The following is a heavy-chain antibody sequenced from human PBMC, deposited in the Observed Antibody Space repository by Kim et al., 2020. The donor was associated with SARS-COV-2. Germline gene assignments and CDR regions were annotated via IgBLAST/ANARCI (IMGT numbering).Heavy chain of an antibody. Sequence: GGSLRLSCAASGFTFSSYSMNWVRQAPGKGLEWVSSISSSSSYIYYADSVKGRFTISRDNAKNSLYLQMNSLRAEDTAVYYCARVSEAAAGTEANWFDPWGQGTLVTVSS. CDR2: ISSSSSYI. D-gene: IGHD6-13*01. V-gene: IGHV3-21*01. CDR1: GFTFSSYS. CDR3: ARVSEAAAGTEANWFDP. J-gene: IGHJ5*02.